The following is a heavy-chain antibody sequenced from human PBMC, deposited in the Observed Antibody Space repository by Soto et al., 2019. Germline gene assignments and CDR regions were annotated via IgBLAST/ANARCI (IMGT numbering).Heavy chain of an antibody. J-gene: IGHJ3*02. V-gene: IGHV4-39*01. Sequence: PSETLSLTCTVSGGSISSSSYYWGWIRQPPGKGLEWIGSIYYSGSTYYNPSLKSRVTISVDTSKNQFSLKLSSVTAADTAVYYCARKPGGISRYPKNAFDIWGQGTMVTVSS. D-gene: IGHD1-1*01. CDR1: GGSISSSSYY. CDR3: ARKPGGISRYPKNAFDI. CDR2: IYYSGST.